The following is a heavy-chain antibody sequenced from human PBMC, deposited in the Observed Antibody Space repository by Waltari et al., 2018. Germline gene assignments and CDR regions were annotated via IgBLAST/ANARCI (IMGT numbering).Heavy chain of an antibody. Sequence: QVQLQQWGAGLLKPSETLSLTCAVYGGSFSGYYWSWIRQPPGKGLGWIGEITQIGSTTSTPSIKGPATISVATSRNQFSRKLSAVTAADTAVYYCARGRRYYYGSGSYQTYNWFDPWGQGTLVTVSS. CDR1: GGSFSGYY. CDR2: ITQIGST. J-gene: IGHJ5*02. V-gene: IGHV4-34*01. D-gene: IGHD3-10*01. CDR3: ARGRRYYYGSGSYQTYNWFDP.